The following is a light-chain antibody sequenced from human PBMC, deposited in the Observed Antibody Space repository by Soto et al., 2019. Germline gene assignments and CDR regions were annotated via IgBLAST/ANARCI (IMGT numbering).Light chain of an antibody. V-gene: IGKV3-20*01. J-gene: IGKJ3*01. Sequence: EIVLTQSPGTLSLSPGEIATLSCRASQSVSSSYLAWYQQKPGQAPRLLIYGASSRATGIPDRFSGSGSGTDFTLTISRLEPEDFAVYYCQQYGSSLFPFGPGTKVDIK. CDR2: GAS. CDR1: QSVSSSY. CDR3: QQYGSSLFP.